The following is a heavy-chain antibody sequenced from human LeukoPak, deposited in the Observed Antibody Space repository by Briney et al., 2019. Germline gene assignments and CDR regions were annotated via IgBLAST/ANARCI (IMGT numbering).Heavy chain of an antibody. CDR2: IRQDGNES. V-gene: IGHV3-7*01. D-gene: IGHD3-10*02. CDR1: GFTFSSYW. CDR3: ARDFVRPLYFDY. J-gene: IGHJ4*02. Sequence: GGSLRLSCAASGFTFSSYWMSWVRQAPGKGLEWVANIRQDGNESYHLDSVKGRFTISRDNAKNSLFLQMNSLRVEDTAVYYCARDFVRPLYFDYWGQGTLVTVSS.